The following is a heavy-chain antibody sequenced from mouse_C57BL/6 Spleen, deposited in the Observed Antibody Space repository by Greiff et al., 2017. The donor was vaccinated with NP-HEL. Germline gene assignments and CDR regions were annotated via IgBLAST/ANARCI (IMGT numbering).Heavy chain of an antibody. D-gene: IGHD1-1*01. CDR3: AIFPITTVVATDAMDY. Sequence: QVQLKESGPELVKPGASVKISCKASGYAFSSSWMNWVKQRPGKGLEWSGRIYPGDGDTNYNGKFKGKATLTADKSSSTAYMQLSSLTSEDSAVYFCAIFPITTVVATDAMDYWGQGTSVTVSS. CDR1: GYAFSSSW. V-gene: IGHV1-82*01. J-gene: IGHJ4*01. CDR2: IYPGDGDT.